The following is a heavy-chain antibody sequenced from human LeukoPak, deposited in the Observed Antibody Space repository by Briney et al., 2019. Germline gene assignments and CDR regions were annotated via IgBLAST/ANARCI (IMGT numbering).Heavy chain of an antibody. CDR1: GYTFTSYD. CDR3: ARGATKIGFPDAFDI. V-gene: IGHV1-8*03. J-gene: IGHJ3*02. D-gene: IGHD2-8*01. CDR2: MNPNSGNT. Sequence: GASVKVSCKASGYTFTSYDINWVRQATGQGLEWMGWMNPNSGNTGYAQKFQGRVTITRNTSISTAYMELSSLRSEDTAVYYCARGATKIGFPDAFDIWGQGTMVTVSS.